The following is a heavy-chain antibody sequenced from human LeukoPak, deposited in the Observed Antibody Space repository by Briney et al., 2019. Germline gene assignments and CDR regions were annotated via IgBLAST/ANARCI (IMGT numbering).Heavy chain of an antibody. CDR3: ARVKGRWLQYSTSYYFDY. Sequence: GASVKVSCKASGYTFTGYYMHWVRQAPGQGLEWMGWINPNSGGTNYAQKFQGRVTMTRDTSISTAYMELSRLRSDDTAVYYCARVKGRWLQYSTSYYFDYWGQGTLVTVSS. CDR2: INPNSGGT. J-gene: IGHJ4*02. V-gene: IGHV1-2*02. CDR1: GYTFTGYY. D-gene: IGHD5-24*01.